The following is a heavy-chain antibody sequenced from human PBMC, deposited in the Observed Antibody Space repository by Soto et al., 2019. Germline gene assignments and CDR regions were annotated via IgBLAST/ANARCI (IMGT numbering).Heavy chain of an antibody. D-gene: IGHD6-13*01. CDR3: ARSGLGYSTAGDYFDY. J-gene: IGHJ4*02. Sequence: EVQLVQSGAEVKKPGESLRISCKGSGYSFTSYWISWVRQMPGKGLEWMGRIDPSDSYTNYSPSFQGHVTISADKSISTAYLQWSSLKASDTAMYYCARSGLGYSTAGDYFDYWGQGTLVTVSS. V-gene: IGHV5-10-1*03. CDR2: IDPSDSYT. CDR1: GYSFTSYW.